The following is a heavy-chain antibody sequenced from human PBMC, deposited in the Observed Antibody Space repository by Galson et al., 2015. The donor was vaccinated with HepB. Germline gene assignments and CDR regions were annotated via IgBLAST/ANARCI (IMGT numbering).Heavy chain of an antibody. CDR1: GFTFSSYS. Sequence: SLRLSCAASGFTFSSYSMNWVRQAPGKGLEWVSYISSSSSTIHYADSVKGRFTISRDNAKNSLYLQMNSLRDEDTAVYYCARDRTQDGVVPAAWTVGGFDIFGQGTMVTVS. V-gene: IGHV3-48*02. CDR2: ISSSSSTI. J-gene: IGHJ3*02. D-gene: IGHD2-2*01. CDR3: ARDRTQDGVVPAAWTVGGFDI.